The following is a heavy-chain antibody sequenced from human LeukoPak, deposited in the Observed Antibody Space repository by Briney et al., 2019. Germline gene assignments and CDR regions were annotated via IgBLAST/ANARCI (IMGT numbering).Heavy chain of an antibody. D-gene: IGHD3-10*01. Sequence: GGSLRLSCAASGFAVSSNYMSWVRQTPGMGLEWVSVIYVSGSTYYADSVKGRFTISRDNSKNTLYLQMNSLRAEDTAVYYCAKVPDYYGSGSYGLFDYWGQGTLVTASS. J-gene: IGHJ4*02. CDR1: GFAVSSNY. CDR2: IYVSGST. CDR3: AKVPDYYGSGSYGLFDY. V-gene: IGHV3-53*01.